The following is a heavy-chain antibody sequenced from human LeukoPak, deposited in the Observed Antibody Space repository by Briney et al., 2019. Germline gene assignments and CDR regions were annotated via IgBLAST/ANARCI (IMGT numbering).Heavy chain of an antibody. Sequence: GGSLRLSCAASGFSFRELGMHWVRQAPGKGLEWVAVISYDGSNKYYADSVKGRFTISRDNSKNTLYLQMNSLRAEDTAVYYCALPLGYSYGQGYYGMDVWGQGTTVTVSS. V-gene: IGHV3-30*03. CDR3: ALPLGYSYGQGYYGMDV. CDR1: GFSFRELG. D-gene: IGHD5-18*01. CDR2: ISYDGSNK. J-gene: IGHJ6*02.